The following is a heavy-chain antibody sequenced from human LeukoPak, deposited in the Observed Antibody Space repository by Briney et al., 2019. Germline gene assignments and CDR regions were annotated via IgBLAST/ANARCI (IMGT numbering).Heavy chain of an antibody. V-gene: IGHV3-30*02. Sequence: PGGSLRLSCAASGFTFSSYGMHWVRQAPGKGLEWVAFIRYDGSNKYYADSVKGRFTISRDNSKNTLYLQMNSLRAEDTAVYYCAKDRGYSGYALDYWGQGTPVTVSS. CDR1: GFTFSSYG. D-gene: IGHD5-12*01. CDR2: IRYDGSNK. CDR3: AKDRGYSGYALDY. J-gene: IGHJ4*02.